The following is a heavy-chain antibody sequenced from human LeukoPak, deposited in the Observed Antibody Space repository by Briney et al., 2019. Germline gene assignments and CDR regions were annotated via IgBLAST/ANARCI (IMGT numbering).Heavy chain of an antibody. Sequence: GGSLRLSCAASGFTFSSYAMHWVRQAPGKGLEYVSAISSNGGSTYYANSEKGRFTISRDNSKNTLYLQMGSLRAEDMAVYYCARGYDFWSGYWSHSDYWGQGTLVTVSS. J-gene: IGHJ4*02. CDR3: ARGYDFWSGYWSHSDY. V-gene: IGHV3-64*01. CDR2: ISSNGGST. D-gene: IGHD3-3*01. CDR1: GFTFSSYA.